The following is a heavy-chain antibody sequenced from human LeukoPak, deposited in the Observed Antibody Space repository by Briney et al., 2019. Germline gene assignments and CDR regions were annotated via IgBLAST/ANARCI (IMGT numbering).Heavy chain of an antibody. Sequence: GSMRLSCAASGFTFNDYNMSWIRQPPGKGLEWLSYINIGGTNTHYADSVKGRFTISRDNAKKSLYLEMNNLRADDTAVYYCATDGAGFDTWGQGVLVTVSS. CDR2: INIGGTNT. CDR3: ATDGAGFDT. J-gene: IGHJ5*02. V-gene: IGHV3-11*01. CDR1: GFTFNDYN.